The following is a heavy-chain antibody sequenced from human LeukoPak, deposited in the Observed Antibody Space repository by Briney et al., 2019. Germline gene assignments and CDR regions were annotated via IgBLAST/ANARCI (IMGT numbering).Heavy chain of an antibody. CDR1: GFTFSSYS. CDR2: LRGSDGST. V-gene: IGHV3-23*01. J-gene: IGHJ4*02. Sequence: GGSLRLSCAASGFTFSSYSMSWVRQAPGKGLEWVSALRGSDGSTYYADSVKGRFTISRDNSKNTLYLQMNSLRAEDTAVYYCAKRPLGAYYFDYWGQGTLVTVSS. CDR3: AKRPLGAYYFDY. D-gene: IGHD1-26*01.